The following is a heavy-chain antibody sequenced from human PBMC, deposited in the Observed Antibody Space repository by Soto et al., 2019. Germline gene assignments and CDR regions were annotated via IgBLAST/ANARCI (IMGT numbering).Heavy chain of an antibody. CDR1: GYSFTSYW. CDR2: IDPSDSYT. V-gene: IGHV5-10-1*01. CDR3: AGRVYFGGDCFQGAQDDSEF. Sequence: GESLQISCKGSGYSFTSYWISWVRQMPGKGLEWMGRIDPSDSYTNYSPSFQGHVTISADKSISTAYLQWSSLKASDTAMYYCAGRVYFGGDCFQGAQDDSEFWGQGTMVTVSS. D-gene: IGHD2-21*02. J-gene: IGHJ3*01.